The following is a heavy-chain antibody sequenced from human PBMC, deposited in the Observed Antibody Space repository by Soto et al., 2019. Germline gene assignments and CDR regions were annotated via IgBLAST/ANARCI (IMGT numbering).Heavy chain of an antibody. CDR3: ARAGGFSYGSD. D-gene: IGHD5-18*01. J-gene: IGHJ4*02. CDR2: ISSDGSGA. Sequence: EVQLAASGGGLVQPGGSLRLSCAASGFTFSSYWMHWVRQAPGKGLVWVSRISSDGSGASYADSVKGRFTISRDNAKNTVYLQMNSLRAEDTAVYYCARAGGFSYGSDWGQGTLVTVSS. V-gene: IGHV3-74*01. CDR1: GFTFSSYW.